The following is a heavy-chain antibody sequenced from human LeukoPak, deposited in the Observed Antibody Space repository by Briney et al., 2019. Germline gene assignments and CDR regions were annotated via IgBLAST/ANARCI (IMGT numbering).Heavy chain of an antibody. CDR1: GGSIISYY. CDR3: AISGSSWPTGFDY. D-gene: IGHD6-13*01. Sequence: SETLSLTCTVSGGSIISYYWSWLRHPPGKGLEWIGYIYYSGSTNYNPSLKTRVTISVDTSTNQFSLKLSSVSAADTAVYYCAISGSSWPTGFDYWGQGTLVTVSS. CDR2: IYYSGST. V-gene: IGHV4-59*08. J-gene: IGHJ4*02.